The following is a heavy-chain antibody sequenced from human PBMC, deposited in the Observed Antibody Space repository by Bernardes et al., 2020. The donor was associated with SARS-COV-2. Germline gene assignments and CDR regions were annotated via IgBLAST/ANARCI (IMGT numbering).Heavy chain of an antibody. Sequence: VQVSCKASGYTFTSYGISWVRQAPGQGLEWMGWISAYNGNTKYAQKFQGRVTMTTDTSTSTAYMELRSLRSDDTAVYYCARGNSLYYYYYMDAWGKGTTVTVSS. J-gene: IGHJ6*03. V-gene: IGHV1-18*01. CDR3: ARGNSLYYYYYMDA. CDR1: GYTFTSYG. CDR2: ISAYNGNT. D-gene: IGHD4-4*01.